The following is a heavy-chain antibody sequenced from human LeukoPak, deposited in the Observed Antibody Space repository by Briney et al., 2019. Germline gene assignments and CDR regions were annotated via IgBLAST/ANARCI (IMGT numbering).Heavy chain of an antibody. J-gene: IGHJ5*02. Sequence: TGGSLRLSCAASGFTFSSYAMSWVRQAPGKGLEWVSAISGSGGSTYYADSVKGRFTISRDNSKNTLYLQMNSLRAEDTAVYYCAKVGGSTTYNWFDPWGQGTLVTVSS. CDR2: ISGSGGST. CDR1: GFTFSSYA. CDR3: AKVGGSTTYNWFDP. V-gene: IGHV3-23*01. D-gene: IGHD1-26*01.